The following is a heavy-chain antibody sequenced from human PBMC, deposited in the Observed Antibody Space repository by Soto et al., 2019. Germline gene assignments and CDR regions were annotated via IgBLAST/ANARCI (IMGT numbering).Heavy chain of an antibody. CDR1: GFTFDDYT. D-gene: IGHD2-15*01. CDR2: ISWNSGRI. V-gene: IGHV3-9*01. CDR3: AKGCTGGSCYSY. J-gene: IGHJ4*02. Sequence: EVQLVESGGGLVQPGRSLRLSCAASGFTFDDYTMHWVRQAPGKGLEWVSGISWNSGRIDYADSVKGRFTISRDNAKNSLYLQVNSLRAEDTAFYYCAKGCTGGSCYSYWGQGTLVTVSS.